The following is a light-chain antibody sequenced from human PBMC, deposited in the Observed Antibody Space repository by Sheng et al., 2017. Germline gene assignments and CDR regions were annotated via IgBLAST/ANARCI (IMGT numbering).Light chain of an antibody. CDR2: GTS. CDR1: QTIKKY. Sequence: DIQMTQSPSSLSASIGDRVTIICRASQTIKKYLNWYQQKAGRAPKLLIFGTSTLQTGVPSKFSGSGSETDFTLTISSLQPEDIATYYCQQSYYTPWT. CDR3: QQSYYTPWT. V-gene: IGKV1-39*01. J-gene: IGKJ1*01.